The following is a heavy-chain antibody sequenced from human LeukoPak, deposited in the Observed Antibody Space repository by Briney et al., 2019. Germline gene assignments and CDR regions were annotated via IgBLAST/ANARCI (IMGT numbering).Heavy chain of an antibody. CDR3: ATPPFGEFSGAFDI. CDR2: ISGSGGST. J-gene: IGHJ3*02. Sequence: GGSLRLSCAASGFTFSSYAMYWVRQAPGKGLEWVSAISGSGGSTYYADSVKGRFTISRDNSKNTLYLQMNSLRAEDTAVYYCATPPFGEFSGAFDIWGQGTMVTVSS. D-gene: IGHD3-10*01. V-gene: IGHV3-23*01. CDR1: GFTFSSYA.